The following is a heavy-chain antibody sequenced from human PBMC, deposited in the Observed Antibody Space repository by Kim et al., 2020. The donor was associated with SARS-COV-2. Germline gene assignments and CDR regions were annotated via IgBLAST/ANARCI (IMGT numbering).Heavy chain of an antibody. Sequence: GGSLRLSCAASGFTFSSYAMHWVRQAPGKGLEWVAVISYDGSNKYYADCVKGRFTISRDNSKNTLYLQMNSLRAEDTAVYYCARDLYDSSGYSYGMDVWGQGTTVTVSS. CDR3: ARDLYDSSGYSYGMDV. J-gene: IGHJ6*02. CDR2: ISYDGSNK. D-gene: IGHD3-22*01. CDR1: GFTFSSYA. V-gene: IGHV3-30-3*01.